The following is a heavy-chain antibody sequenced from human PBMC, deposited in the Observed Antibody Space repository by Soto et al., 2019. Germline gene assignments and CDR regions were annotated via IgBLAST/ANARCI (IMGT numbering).Heavy chain of an antibody. CDR1: GFSLSSTRMA. V-gene: IGHV2-5*02. D-gene: IGHD6-19*01. CDR2: IYWDDDK. CDR3: AHIVVAGLGYYFDY. J-gene: IGHJ4*02. Sequence: QITLKESGPTLVKPTQTLTLTCTFSGFSLSSTRMAVGWIRRPPGKALEWLALIYWDDDKRYSPFLKSRLTTTKDTSKNQVVLTMSNMDPVDTARYYCAHIVVAGLGYYFDYWGQGTLVTASS.